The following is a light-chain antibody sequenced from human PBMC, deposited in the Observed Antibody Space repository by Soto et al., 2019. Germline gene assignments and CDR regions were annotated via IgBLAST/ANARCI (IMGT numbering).Light chain of an antibody. CDR3: QHYNSYSEA. J-gene: IGKJ1*01. CDR2: KAS. V-gene: IGKV1-5*03. CDR1: QALSSW. Sequence: DIQLTQSPSVLSASVGDTVTITCRASQALSSWLAWYQQKPGKAPKLLIYKASTLKSGVPSRFSGSGSGTEFTLTISSLQPDDFATYYCQHYNSYSEAFGQGTKVDIK.